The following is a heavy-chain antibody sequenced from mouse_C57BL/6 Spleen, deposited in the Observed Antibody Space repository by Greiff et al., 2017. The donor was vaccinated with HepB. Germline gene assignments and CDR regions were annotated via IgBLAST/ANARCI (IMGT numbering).Heavy chain of an antibody. V-gene: IGHV1-54*01. CDR1: GYAFTNYL. D-gene: IGHD2-5*01. Sequence: VQLQQSGAELVRPGTSVKVSCKASGYAFTNYLIEWVKQRPGQGLEWIGVINPGSGGTNYNEKFKGKATLTADKSSSPAYMQLSSLTSEDSAVYFCAKEGYSKRGYFDYWGQGTTLTVSS. CDR2: INPGSGGT. J-gene: IGHJ2*01. CDR3: AKEGYSKRGYFDY.